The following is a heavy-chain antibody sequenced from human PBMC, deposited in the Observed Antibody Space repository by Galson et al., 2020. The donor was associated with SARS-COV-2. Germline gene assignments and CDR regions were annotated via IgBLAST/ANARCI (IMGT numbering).Heavy chain of an antibody. V-gene: IGHV1-46*01. J-gene: IGHJ5*02. D-gene: IGHD6-6*01. CDR2: INPSGGST. Sequence: ASVKVSCKASGYTFTSYYMHWVRQAPGQGLEWMGIINPSGGSTSYAQKFQGRVTMTRDTSTSTVYMELSSLRSEDTAVYYCARASARIAARLGWFDPWGQGTLVTVSS. CDR1: GYTFTSYY. CDR3: ARASARIAARLGWFDP.